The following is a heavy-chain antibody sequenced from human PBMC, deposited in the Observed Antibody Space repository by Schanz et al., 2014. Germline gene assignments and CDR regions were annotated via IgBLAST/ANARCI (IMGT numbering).Heavy chain of an antibody. Sequence: EVQLLESGGGLVQPGGSLRLSCAASGFSFGNYGMSWVRQAPGKGLEWVSSISGDHRNTFYADSVKGRFTISRDNSKNTLFLQMNSLRTEDTAVYYCARLDPYCRSGTCSRAFGFWGQGTLVTVSS. D-gene: IGHD2-15*01. CDR2: ISGDHRNT. J-gene: IGHJ4*02. V-gene: IGHV3-23*01. CDR1: GFSFGNYG. CDR3: ARLDPYCRSGTCSRAFGF.